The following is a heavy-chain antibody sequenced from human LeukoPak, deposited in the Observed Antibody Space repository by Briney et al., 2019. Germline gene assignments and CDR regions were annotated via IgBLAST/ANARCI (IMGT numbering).Heavy chain of an antibody. J-gene: IGHJ4*02. Sequence: ASVNVSCKASVYRFISNYIQWVRQAPGLGPDWVGWIHPGNWNTTYAEQFQGRVTMTRKTSIKTAYLDLNSLRSDDTAVYYCAREGSYCVGGDCYSFDFWGQGTLITVSS. CDR2: IHPGNWNT. V-gene: IGHV1-2*02. CDR3: AREGSYCVGGDCYSFDF. D-gene: IGHD2-21*02. CDR1: VYRFISNY.